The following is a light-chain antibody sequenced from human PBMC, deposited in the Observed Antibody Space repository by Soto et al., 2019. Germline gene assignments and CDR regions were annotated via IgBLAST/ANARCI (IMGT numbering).Light chain of an antibody. CDR2: YDR. Sequence: SYVLTQPPSVSVSPGMTATITCGGNNIGGQSVHWYQQKPGQAPVLVMFYDRVRPSGIPDRFSGSNSGNTATLTISRVEAVDEADYYCQVWDSSGYHLGVFGGGIKLTVL. CDR1: NIGGQS. CDR3: QVWDSSGYHLGV. V-gene: IGLV3-21*01. J-gene: IGLJ3*02.